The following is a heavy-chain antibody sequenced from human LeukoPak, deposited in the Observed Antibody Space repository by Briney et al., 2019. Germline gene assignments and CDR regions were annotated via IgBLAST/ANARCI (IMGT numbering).Heavy chain of an antibody. V-gene: IGHV3-53*01. CDR2: IYSAGST. D-gene: IGHD3-10*01. J-gene: IGHJ4*02. Sequence: GGSLRLSCAASAFTVSSNCMIWVRQPPGKGLEWVSVIYSAGSTYNADSVKGRFTISRDNAKNSLYLQMNSLRAEDTAVYYCARDWGGGTHDYWGQGTLVTVSS. CDR1: AFTVSSNC. CDR3: ARDWGGGTHDY.